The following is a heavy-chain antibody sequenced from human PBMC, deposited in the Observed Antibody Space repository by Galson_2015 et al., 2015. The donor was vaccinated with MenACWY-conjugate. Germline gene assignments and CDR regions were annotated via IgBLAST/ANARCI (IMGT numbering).Heavy chain of an antibody. J-gene: IGHJ6*03. CDR3: ARGQPYSSSSYYYYYYYMDV. V-gene: IGHV4-59*01. D-gene: IGHD6-6*01. CDR2: IYYSGST. CDR1: SISSYY. Sequence: SISSYYWSWIRQPPGKGLEWIGYIYYSGSTNYNPSLKSRVTISVDTSKNQFSLKLSSVTAADTAVYYCARGQPYSSSSYYYYYYYMDVWGKGTTVTVSS.